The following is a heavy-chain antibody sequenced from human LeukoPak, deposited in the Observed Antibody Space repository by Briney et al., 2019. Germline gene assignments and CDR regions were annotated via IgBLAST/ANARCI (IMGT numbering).Heavy chain of an antibody. J-gene: IGHJ4*02. V-gene: IGHV3-74*01. CDR3: ASGRLVGAPDY. CDR1: GFTFSSYW. Sequence: GGSLRLSCAASGFTFSSYWMHWVRQPPGKGLVWVSRITSDGSGIGYADSVKGRFSTSRDNTKNTLYLQMNSLRAEDTAVYYCASGRLVGAPDYWGQGTLVTVSS. CDR2: ITSDGSGI. D-gene: IGHD1-26*01.